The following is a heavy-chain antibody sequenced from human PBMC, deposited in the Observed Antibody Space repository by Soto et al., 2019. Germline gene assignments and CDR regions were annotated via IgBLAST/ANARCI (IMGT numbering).Heavy chain of an antibody. CDR1: GGSISSGGYY. CDR3: ARDRIELSESYYDSSGYQNAFDI. V-gene: IGHV4-31*03. D-gene: IGHD3-22*01. J-gene: IGHJ3*02. CDR2: IYYSGST. Sequence: SETLSLTCTVSGGSISSGGYYWSWIRQHPGKGLEWIGYIYYSGSTYYNPSLKSRVTISVDTSKNQFSLKLSSVTAADTAVYYCARDRIELSESYYDSSGYQNAFDIWGQGTMVTVSS.